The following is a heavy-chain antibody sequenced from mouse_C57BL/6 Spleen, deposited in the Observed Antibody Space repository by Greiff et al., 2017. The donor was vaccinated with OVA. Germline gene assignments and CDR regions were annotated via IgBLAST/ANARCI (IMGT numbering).Heavy chain of an antibody. Sequence: VQLQQSGPELVKPGASVKMSCKASGYTFTDYNMHWVKQSHGKSLEWIGYINPNNGGTSYNQKFKGKATLTVNKSSSTAYMELRSLTSEDSAVYYCGGSSDVGYAMDYWGQGTSVTVSS. CDR2: INPNNGGT. D-gene: IGHD1-1*01. CDR3: GGSSDVGYAMDY. J-gene: IGHJ4*01. CDR1: GYTFTDYN. V-gene: IGHV1-22*01.